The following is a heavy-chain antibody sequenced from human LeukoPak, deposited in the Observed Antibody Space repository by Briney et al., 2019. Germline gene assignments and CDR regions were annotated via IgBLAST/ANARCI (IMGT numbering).Heavy chain of an antibody. J-gene: IGHJ4*02. V-gene: IGHV3-11*01. CDR1: GLTFSDYY. D-gene: IGHD3-22*01. CDR3: ARGMGSGSYSAAYYFDY. Sequence: GGSLRLSCAASGLTFSDYYMSWFRQAPGKGLEWVSYISSSGDNIYYPDSVKGRFTTSRDNVKISLYLQMKNLRPEDPAVYYCARGMGSGSYSAAYYFDYWGQGTLVTVSS. CDR2: ISSSGDNI.